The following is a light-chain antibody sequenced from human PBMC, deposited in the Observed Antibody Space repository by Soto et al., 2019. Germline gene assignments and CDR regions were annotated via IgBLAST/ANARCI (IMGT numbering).Light chain of an antibody. CDR2: AAS. J-gene: IGKJ1*01. V-gene: IGKV1-39*01. CDR3: PQSYSTPWT. Sequence: EIELTQSPASLSASPGERVTITCRASQSMRTYVNWYQQKPGKAPNLLIHAASSLQSAVPSRVSCRGAGTYVTLTISSLQPEDFATYYCPQSYSTPWTFGQGTHVDIK. CDR1: QSMRTY.